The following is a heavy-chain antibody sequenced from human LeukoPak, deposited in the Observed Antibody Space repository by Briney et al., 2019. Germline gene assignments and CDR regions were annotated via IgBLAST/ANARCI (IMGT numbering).Heavy chain of an antibody. D-gene: IGHD3-9*01. CDR1: GYSISSGYY. Sequence: SETLSLTCTVSGYSISSGYYWGWIRQPPGKGLEWIGYIHYNGITNYSPSLKSRVTMSLDTSKNQVSLKLNSVSAADTAVYYCARHWGRYFDWGQGTLVTVSS. CDR2: IHYNGIT. J-gene: IGHJ4*02. CDR3: ARHWGRYFD. V-gene: IGHV4-38-2*02.